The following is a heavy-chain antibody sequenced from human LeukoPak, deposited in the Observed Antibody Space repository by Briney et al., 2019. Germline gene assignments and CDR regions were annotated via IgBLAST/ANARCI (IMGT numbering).Heavy chain of an antibody. Sequence: PSETLSLTCAVSGGSISSGGYSWSWIRQPPGKGLEWIGYIYHSGSTYYNPSLKSRVTISVDRSKNQFSLELSSVTAADTAVYYCARSGLEIPTSGYYYYYGMDVWGQGTTVTVSS. D-gene: IGHD1-26*01. J-gene: IGHJ6*02. CDR2: IYHSGST. CDR1: GGSISSGGYS. CDR3: ARSGLEIPTSGYYYYYGMDV. V-gene: IGHV4-30-2*01.